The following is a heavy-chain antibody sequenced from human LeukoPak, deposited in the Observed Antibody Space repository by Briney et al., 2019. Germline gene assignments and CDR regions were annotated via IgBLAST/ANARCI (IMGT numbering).Heavy chain of an antibody. Sequence: GGSLRLSCAASGFTFSDYYMSWIRQAPGKGLEWVSYISFSGSPTQYADSVKGRFTISRDNSKNTLYLQMNSLRAEDTAVYYCAKWIGDWNYYDSSGYYFDYWGQGTLVTVSS. V-gene: IGHV3-11*01. J-gene: IGHJ4*02. CDR2: ISFSGSPT. CDR1: GFTFSDYY. CDR3: AKWIGDWNYYDSSGYYFDY. D-gene: IGHD3-22*01.